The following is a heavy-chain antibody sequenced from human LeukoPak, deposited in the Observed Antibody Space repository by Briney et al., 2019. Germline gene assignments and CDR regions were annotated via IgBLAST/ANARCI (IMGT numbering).Heavy chain of an antibody. D-gene: IGHD6-6*01. V-gene: IGHV1-8*03. Sequence: ASVKVSCKASGYTFTSYDINWVRQATGQGLEWMGWMNPNSGNTGYAQKFQGRVTITRNTSISTAYMELSSLRSEDTAVYYCARRSSPSFWGYYYYYMDVWGKGTTVTVSS. CDR2: MNPNSGNT. CDR1: GYTFTSYD. J-gene: IGHJ6*03. CDR3: ARRSSPSFWGYYYYYMDV.